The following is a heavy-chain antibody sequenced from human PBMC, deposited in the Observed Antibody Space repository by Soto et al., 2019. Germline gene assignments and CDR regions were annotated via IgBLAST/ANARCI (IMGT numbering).Heavy chain of an antibody. Sequence: PSETLSLTCAVYGGSFSGYYWSWIRQPPGQGLEWIGEINHSGSTNYNPSLKSRVTISVDTSKNQFSLKLSSVTAADTAVYYCARGHYGGDGIYYYYGMDVWGQGTTVTVSS. CDR1: GGSFSGYY. J-gene: IGHJ6*02. V-gene: IGHV4-34*01. CDR3: ARGHYGGDGIYYYYGMDV. CDR2: INHSGST. D-gene: IGHD3-16*01.